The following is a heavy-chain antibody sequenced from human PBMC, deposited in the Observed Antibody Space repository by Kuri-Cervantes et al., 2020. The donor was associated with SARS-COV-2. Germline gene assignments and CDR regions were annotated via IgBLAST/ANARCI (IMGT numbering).Heavy chain of an antibody. Sequence: LSLTCAASGFTFSDYYMSWIRQAPGKGLEWVSAISGSGGSTYYVDSVKGRFTISRDNSKNTLYLQMNSLRAEDTAVYYCAKETPSLRFFTYFDYWGQGTLVTVSS. J-gene: IGHJ4*02. CDR1: GFTFSDYY. V-gene: IGHV3-23*01. CDR2: ISGSGGST. CDR3: AKETPSLRFFTYFDY. D-gene: IGHD3-3*01.